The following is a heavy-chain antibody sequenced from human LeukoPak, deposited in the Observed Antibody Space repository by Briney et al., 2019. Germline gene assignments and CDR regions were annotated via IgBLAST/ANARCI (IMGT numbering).Heavy chain of an antibody. J-gene: IGHJ6*03. CDR3: ARLGDSRGYYYYYYYMDV. D-gene: IGHD3-22*01. CDR2: MNPNSGNT. CDR1: GYTFTSYD. Sequence: ASVKVSCKASGYTFTSYDINWVRQATGQGLEWMGWMNPNSGNTGYAQKFQGRVTMTRNTSISTAYMELSSLRSEDTAVYYCARLGDSRGYYYYYYYMDVWGKGTTVTISS. V-gene: IGHV1-8*01.